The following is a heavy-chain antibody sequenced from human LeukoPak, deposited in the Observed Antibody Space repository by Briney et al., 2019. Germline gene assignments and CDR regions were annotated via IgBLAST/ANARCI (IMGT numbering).Heavy chain of an antibody. CDR3: ARRRLKGPAAILG. V-gene: IGHV4-59*12. CDR2: IYHSGST. Sequence: SETLSLTCSVSGGSMSSYYWSWIRQSPGKGLEWIGYIYHSGSTDYNSSLKSRVTISVDTSKNQFSLKLSSVTAADTAVYYCARRRLKGPAAILGWGQGTLVTVSS. J-gene: IGHJ4*02. CDR1: GGSMSSYY. D-gene: IGHD2-2*01.